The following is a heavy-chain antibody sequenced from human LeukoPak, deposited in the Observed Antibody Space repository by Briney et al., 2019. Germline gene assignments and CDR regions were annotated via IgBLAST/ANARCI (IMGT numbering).Heavy chain of an antibody. CDR1: GYTFTSYG. CDR3: ARSTLYGDYVDY. CDR2: ISAYNGNT. Sequence: ASVKVSCNASGYTFTSYGISWVRQAPGQGLEWMGWISAYNGNTNYAQKLHGRVTMTTDTTTSTDYMELRSLRSDDTAVYYCARSTLYGDYVDYWGQGTLVTVSS. D-gene: IGHD4-17*01. J-gene: IGHJ4*02. V-gene: IGHV1-18*01.